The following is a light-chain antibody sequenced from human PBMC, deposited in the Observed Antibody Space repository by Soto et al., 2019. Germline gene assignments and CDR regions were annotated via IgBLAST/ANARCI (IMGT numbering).Light chain of an antibody. CDR3: QQYNNWTPWT. V-gene: IGKV3-15*01. CDR1: QSVSSN. Sequence: EIVMTQSPATLSVSPGERVTLSCRASQSVSSNLAWYQYIPGQAPRLLIYAAYTRATDIPSRLSGSGSATEFTLSISILQSEDFVVYYCQQYNNWTPWTFGQDTKVEIK. J-gene: IGKJ1*01. CDR2: AAY.